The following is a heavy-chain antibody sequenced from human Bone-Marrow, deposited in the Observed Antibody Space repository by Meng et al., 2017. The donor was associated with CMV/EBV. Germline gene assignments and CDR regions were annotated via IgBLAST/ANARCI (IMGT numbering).Heavy chain of an antibody. D-gene: IGHD3-3*01. CDR3: AKYNDFWSGYYTDAFDI. CDR1: GLTFSSYA. J-gene: IGHJ3*02. V-gene: IGHV3-30-3*02. Sequence: GESLKISCAASGLTFSSYAMYWVRQAPGKGPEWVAVISYDGSNKYYADSVKGRFTISRDNSKNTLFLQMNSLRAEDTAVYYCAKYNDFWSGYYTDAFDIWGPGTMVTGSS. CDR2: ISYDGSNK.